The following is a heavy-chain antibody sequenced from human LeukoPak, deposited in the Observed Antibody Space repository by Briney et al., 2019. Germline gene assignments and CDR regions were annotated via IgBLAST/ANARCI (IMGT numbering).Heavy chain of an antibody. J-gene: IGHJ6*02. Sequence: ASVKVSCKASGYTFTSYYMHWVRQAPGQGLEWMGIINPSGGSTGYAQKFQGRVTMTRDTSTSTVYMELSSLRSEDTAVYYCARTYSSSSLVYYGMDVWGQGTTVTVSS. V-gene: IGHV1-46*01. CDR1: GYTFTSYY. D-gene: IGHD6-6*01. CDR2: INPSGGST. CDR3: ARTYSSSSLVYYGMDV.